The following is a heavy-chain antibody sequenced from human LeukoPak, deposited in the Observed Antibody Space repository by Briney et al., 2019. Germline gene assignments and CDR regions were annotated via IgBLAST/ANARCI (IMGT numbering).Heavy chain of an antibody. Sequence: GESLKISCKGSGYSFTSYWISWARQMPGKGLEWMGRIDPSDSYTKYSPSFQGHLTISADQSISTAYLQWSSLKASDTAMYYCARRDYGGNPGDYWGQGTLVTVSS. CDR2: IDPSDSYT. J-gene: IGHJ4*02. D-gene: IGHD4-23*01. CDR3: ARRDYGGNPGDY. CDR1: GYSFTSYW. V-gene: IGHV5-10-1*01.